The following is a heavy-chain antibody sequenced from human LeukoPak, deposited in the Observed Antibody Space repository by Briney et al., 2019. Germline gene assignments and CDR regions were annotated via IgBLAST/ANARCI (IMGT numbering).Heavy chain of an antibody. CDR3: ARDRKVRGVIAQAFDY. V-gene: IGHV4-30-2*01. Sequence: PSETLSLTCTVSGGSISSGGYYWSWIRQPPGKGLEWIGYIYHSGSTYYNPSLKSRVTISVDKSKNQFSLKLSSVTAADTAVYYCARDRKVRGVIAQAFDYWGQGTLVTVSS. D-gene: IGHD3-10*01. CDR1: GGSISSGGYY. CDR2: IYHSGST. J-gene: IGHJ4*02.